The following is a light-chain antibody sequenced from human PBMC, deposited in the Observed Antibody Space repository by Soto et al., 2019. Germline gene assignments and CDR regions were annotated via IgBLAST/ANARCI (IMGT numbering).Light chain of an antibody. J-gene: IGKJ1*01. Sequence: EIVLTQSPGTLSLSPGERATLSCRASQSVDSKDLAWYQQKPGQAPRILIFGASSRATDIPDRITGSGSGTDFTLTISRLEPEDFAVYYCQHYGSTPWTFGQGTKVDI. V-gene: IGKV3-20*01. CDR3: QHYGSTPWT. CDR2: GAS. CDR1: QSVDSKD.